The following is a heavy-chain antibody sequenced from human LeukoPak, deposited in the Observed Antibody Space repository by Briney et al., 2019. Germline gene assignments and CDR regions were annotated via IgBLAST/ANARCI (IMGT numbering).Heavy chain of an antibody. J-gene: IGHJ4*02. D-gene: IGHD3-22*01. Sequence: GGSLRLSCAASGFTFSSYGMHWVRQAPGKGLEWVAVISYDGSNKYYADSVKGRFTISRDNSKNTLYLQMNSLRAEDTAVYYCAREAYYYDSSGSYYFDYWGQGTLVTVSS. CDR1: GFTFSSYG. CDR2: ISYDGSNK. V-gene: IGHV3-30*03. CDR3: AREAYYYDSSGSYYFDY.